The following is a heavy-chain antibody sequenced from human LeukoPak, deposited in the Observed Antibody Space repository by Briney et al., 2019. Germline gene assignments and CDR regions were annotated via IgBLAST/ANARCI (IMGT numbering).Heavy chain of an antibody. D-gene: IGHD3-16*01. CDR3: ARGGITFPFDY. V-gene: IGHV4-59*01. CDR2: TYYSGST. CDR1: GVSISSYY. J-gene: IGHJ4*02. Sequence: SETLSLTCTVSGVSISSYYWSWLRQPPGKGLEWIGYTYYSGSTNYNPSLKSRVTISVDTSKKQFSLQLSSVTAADTAVFYCARGGITFPFDYWGQGTLVTVSS.